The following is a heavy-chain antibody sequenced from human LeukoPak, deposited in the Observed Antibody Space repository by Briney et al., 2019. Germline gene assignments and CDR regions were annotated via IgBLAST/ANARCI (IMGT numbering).Heavy chain of an antibody. V-gene: IGHV3-21*01. CDR1: GCTFSDYT. CDR3: ARPTTVTTISADAFDI. J-gene: IGHJ3*02. D-gene: IGHD4-17*01. Sequence: AGGSLRLSCAASGCTFSDYTMNWIRQAPGKGLEWVSSISSSGTYKYYAYSVKGGFTIAKDNAQNSPYLQMNSLTAENSSVYYGARPTTVTTISADAFDIWGQRTMVTVSS. CDR2: ISSSGTYK.